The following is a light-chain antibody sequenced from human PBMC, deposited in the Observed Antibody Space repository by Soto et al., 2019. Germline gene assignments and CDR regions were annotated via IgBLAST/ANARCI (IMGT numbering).Light chain of an antibody. CDR2: GAS. CDR1: QSVDSN. CDR3: QQYNKSPRT. V-gene: IGKV3-15*01. Sequence: VMTQSPAIVSLSPGDPATLSCSATQSVDSNLAGYHQKPGQAPRLLISGASTRASAIPARFSGSGSATEYALTISGLQSKEFAVYYCQQYNKSPRTVGQGTMVDI. J-gene: IGKJ1*01.